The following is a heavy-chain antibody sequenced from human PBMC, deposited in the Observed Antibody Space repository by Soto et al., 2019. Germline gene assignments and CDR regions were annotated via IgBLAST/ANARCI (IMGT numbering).Heavy chain of an antibody. CDR1: GYTFTSYY. J-gene: IGHJ6*02. V-gene: IGHV1-46*01. CDR2: INPSGGST. CDR3: ARIRNDFWSGYYPPGSGMDV. Sequence: AASVKVSCKASGYTFTSYYMHWVRQAPGQGHEWMGIINPSGGSTSYAQKFQGRVPMTRDTSTSTVYMELSSLRSEDTAVHYCARIRNDFWSGYYPPGSGMDVWGQGTTVTVS. D-gene: IGHD3-3*01.